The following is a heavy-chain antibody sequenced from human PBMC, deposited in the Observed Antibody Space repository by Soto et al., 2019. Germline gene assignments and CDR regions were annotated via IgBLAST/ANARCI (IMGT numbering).Heavy chain of an antibody. CDR3: AKDNGWLRPLFDY. CDR2: ISYDGSNK. CDR1: GFTFSSYG. V-gene: IGHV3-30*18. Sequence: GGSLRLSCAASGFTFSSYGMHWVRQAPGKGLEWVAVISYDGSNKYYADSVKGRFTISRDNSKNTLYLQMNSLRAEDTAVYYCAKDNGWLRPLFDYWGQGTLVTVSS. J-gene: IGHJ4*01. D-gene: IGHD5-12*01.